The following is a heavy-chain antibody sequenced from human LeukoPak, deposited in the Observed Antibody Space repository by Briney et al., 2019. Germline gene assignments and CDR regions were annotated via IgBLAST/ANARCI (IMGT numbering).Heavy chain of an antibody. CDR3: AKVFCSSTSCHDAFDI. J-gene: IGHJ3*02. CDR2: ISYDGSNK. V-gene: IGHV3-30*18. CDR1: GFNFSSYG. D-gene: IGHD2-2*01. Sequence: GGSLRLSCAASGFNFSSYGMHWVRQAPAKGLEWVAVISYDGSNKYYADSVKGRFTISRDNSKNTLYLQMNSLRAEDTAVYYCAKVFCSSTSCHDAFDIWGQGTMVTVSS.